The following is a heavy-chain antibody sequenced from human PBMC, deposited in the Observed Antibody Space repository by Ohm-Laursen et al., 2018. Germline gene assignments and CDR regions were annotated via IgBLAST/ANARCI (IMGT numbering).Heavy chain of an antibody. CDR2: ISSSGSTI. D-gene: IGHD2-15*01. CDR1: GFTFSNYY. V-gene: IGHV3-11*01. J-gene: IGHJ4*02. CDR3: ARNASDILVVVAAAFDY. Sequence: SLRLSCTAPGFTFSNYYMSWIRQAPGKGLEWVSYISSSGSTIYYADSVKGRFTISRDNAKSSLYLQMNSLRAEDTAVYYCARNASDILVVVAAAFDYWGQGTLVTVSS.